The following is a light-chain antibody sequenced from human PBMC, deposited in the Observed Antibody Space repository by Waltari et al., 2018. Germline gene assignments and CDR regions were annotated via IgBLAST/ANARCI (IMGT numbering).Light chain of an antibody. CDR3: HQYNAYSLLS. CDR2: KAS. Sequence: DIQMTQSPSTLSASVGDRVIFSCRASQSISKWLAWYQQKPGESPKLLIYKASTLESRVPSRFIGSSSGTEYTLPISSLQPEEFATYYYHQYNAYSLLSFGGGTKVEIK. J-gene: IGKJ4*01. V-gene: IGKV1-5*03. CDR1: QSISKW.